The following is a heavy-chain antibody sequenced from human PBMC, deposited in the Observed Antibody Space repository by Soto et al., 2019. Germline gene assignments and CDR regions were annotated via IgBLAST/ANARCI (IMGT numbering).Heavy chain of an antibody. CDR2: IIPILGIA. Sequence: AASVKVSCKASGGTFSSYTISWVRQAPGQGLEWMGRIIPILGIANYAQKFQGRVTITADKSTSTAYMELSSLRSEDTAVYYCAREPYCSSTTRCIGTDTDYWGQGTLVTVSS. V-gene: IGHV1-69*04. D-gene: IGHD2-2*01. J-gene: IGHJ4*02. CDR1: GGTFSSYT. CDR3: AREPYCSSTTRCIGTDTDY.